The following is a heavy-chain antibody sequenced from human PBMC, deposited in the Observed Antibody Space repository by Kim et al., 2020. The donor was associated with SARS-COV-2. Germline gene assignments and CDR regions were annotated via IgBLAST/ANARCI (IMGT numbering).Heavy chain of an antibody. CDR2: IIPIFGTA. CDR1: GGTFSSYA. J-gene: IGHJ5*02. CDR3: ARNTRYCSGGSCYVENWFDP. D-gene: IGHD2-15*01. Sequence: SVKVSCKASGGTFSSYAISWVRQAPGQGLEWMGGIIPIFGTANYAQKFQGRVTITADESTSTAYMELSSLRSEDTAVYYCARNTRYCSGGSCYVENWFDPWGQGTLVTVSS. V-gene: IGHV1-69*13.